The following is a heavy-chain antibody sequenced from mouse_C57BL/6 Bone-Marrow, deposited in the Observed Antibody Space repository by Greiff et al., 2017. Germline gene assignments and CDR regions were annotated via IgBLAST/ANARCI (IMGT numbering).Heavy chain of an antibody. CDR1: GYSITSGYD. V-gene: IGHV3-1*01. Sequence: EVHLVESGPGMVKPSQSLSLTCTVTGYSITSGYDWHWIRHFPGNKLEWMGYISYSGSTNYNPSLKSRISITHDTSKNHFFLKLNSVTTEDTATYYCARDLIYDGYSWFAYWGQGTLVTVSA. CDR2: ISYSGST. J-gene: IGHJ3*01. D-gene: IGHD2-3*01. CDR3: ARDLIYDGYSWFAY.